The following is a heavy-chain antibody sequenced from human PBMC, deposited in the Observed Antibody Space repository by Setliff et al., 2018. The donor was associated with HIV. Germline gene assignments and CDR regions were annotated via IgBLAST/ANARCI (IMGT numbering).Heavy chain of an antibody. CDR3: ARDAQEMSIVATIFVYYYYYIDV. Sequence: GASVKVSCKASGYTFTGYYMHWVRQAPGQGLEWMGWINPKSGGTNYAQKFQGRVTMTRDTSISTAYMELSRLRSDDTAVYYCARDAQEMSIVATIFVYYYYYIDVWARGATVTVSS. V-gene: IGHV1-2*02. J-gene: IGHJ6*03. D-gene: IGHD5-12*01. CDR1: GYTFTGYY. CDR2: INPKSGGT.